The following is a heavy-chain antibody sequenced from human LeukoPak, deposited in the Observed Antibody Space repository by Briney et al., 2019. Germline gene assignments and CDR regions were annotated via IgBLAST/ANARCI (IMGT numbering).Heavy chain of an antibody. V-gene: IGHV3-23*01. Sequence: GGSLRLSCAASGFTFSSYAMSWVRQAPGKGLEWVSGIIDNGYITYYANSVRGRFTVSRDNSKNTLFLQMNSLRAEDTAVYYCAKLGGQEVHNYYVAVWGKGTTVAVSS. J-gene: IGHJ6*03. CDR3: AKLGGQEVHNYYVAV. CDR1: GFTFSSYA. CDR2: IIDNGYIT. D-gene: IGHD3-16*01.